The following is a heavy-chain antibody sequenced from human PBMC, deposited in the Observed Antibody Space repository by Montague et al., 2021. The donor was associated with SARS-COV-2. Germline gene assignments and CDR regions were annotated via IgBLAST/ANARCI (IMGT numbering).Heavy chain of an antibody. CDR3: ARPMQLLRSYLDS. J-gene: IGHJ4*02. D-gene: IGHD5-24*01. CDR1: GGSISSSSYY. CDR2: IYYSGST. V-gene: IGHV4-39*01. Sequence: SETLSLTCTVSGGSISSSSYYWGWIRQPPGKGLEWIGSIYYSGSTNYNPSLKSRVTISVDTSKNQFSQKLSSVTAADTAVYYCARPMQLLRSYLDSWGQGTLVTVSS.